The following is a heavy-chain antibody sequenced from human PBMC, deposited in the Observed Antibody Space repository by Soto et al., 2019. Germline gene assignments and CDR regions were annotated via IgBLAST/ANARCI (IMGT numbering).Heavy chain of an antibody. CDR3: ARSRHGSGSYTHFYYGLDV. CDR2: ISFDGRTE. CDR1: GFTFISYA. V-gene: IGHV3-30-3*01. J-gene: IGHJ6*02. D-gene: IGHD3-10*01. Sequence: QVQLVESGGGVVQPGRSLRLSCAASGFTFISYAMHWVRQAPGKGLEWVAVISFDGRTEYYADSVQGRFTISRDNSKNTVYLQMNSLRSEDTAVYYCARSRHGSGSYTHFYYGLDVWGQGTTVTVSS.